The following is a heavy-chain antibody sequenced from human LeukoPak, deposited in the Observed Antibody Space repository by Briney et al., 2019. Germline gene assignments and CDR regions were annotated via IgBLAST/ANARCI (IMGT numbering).Heavy chain of an antibody. CDR1: GYTFTGYY. V-gene: IGHV1-2*02. CDR2: INPNSGGT. D-gene: IGHD2-2*01. Sequence: ASVKVSCKASGYTFTGYYMHWVRQAPGQGLEWMGWINPNSGGTNYAQKFQGRVSMTRDTSISTAYMELSRLRSHVTAVYYCAWYCSSTGCSLYNWFDSWEQETLVTVSS. J-gene: IGHJ5*01. CDR3: AWYCSSTGCSLYNWFDS.